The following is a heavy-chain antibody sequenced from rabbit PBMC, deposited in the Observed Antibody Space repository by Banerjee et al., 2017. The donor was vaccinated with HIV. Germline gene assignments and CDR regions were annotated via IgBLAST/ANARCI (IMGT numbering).Heavy chain of an antibody. Sequence: QSLEESGGDLVKPGASLTLTCTASGFSFSSSYYMCWVRQAPGKGLEWIACIYVGGSVSTYYSNWAKGRFTISKTSPTTVTLQMTSLTVADTATYFCARCYDDYGDSEDYFNLWGPGTLVTVS. CDR3: ARCYDDYGDSEDYFNL. CDR2: IYVGGSVST. V-gene: IGHV1S40*01. CDR1: GFSFSSSYY. J-gene: IGHJ4*01. D-gene: IGHD2-1*01.